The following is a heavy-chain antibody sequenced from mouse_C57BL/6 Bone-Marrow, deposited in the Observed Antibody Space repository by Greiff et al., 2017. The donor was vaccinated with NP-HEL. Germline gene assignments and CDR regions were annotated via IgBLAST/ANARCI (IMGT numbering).Heavy chain of an antibody. Sequence: QVQLQQPGAELVKPGASVKLSCKASGYTFTSYWMHWVKQRPGQGLEWIGMIHPNSGSTNYNEKFKSKATLTVDKSSSTAYMQLSSLTSEDAAVYYWARAYYYGSSPAYWGQGTLVTVSA. V-gene: IGHV1-64*01. CDR3: ARAYYYGSSPAY. CDR2: IHPNSGST. D-gene: IGHD1-1*01. J-gene: IGHJ3*01. CDR1: GYTFTSYW.